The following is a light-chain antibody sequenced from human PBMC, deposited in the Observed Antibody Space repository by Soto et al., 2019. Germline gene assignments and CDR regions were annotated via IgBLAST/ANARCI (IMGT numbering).Light chain of an antibody. CDR3: ATWDGSLNTWV. CDR2: DNN. V-gene: IGLV1-51*01. Sequence: QSVLTQSPSVSAAPGQKVTISCSGSSSNIGNNYVSWYQQLPGTAPKLLIYDNNKRPSGIPDRFSGSKSGTSGTLDITGLQTGDEADYYCATWDGSLNTWVFGGGTKVTVL. J-gene: IGLJ3*02. CDR1: SSNIGNNY.